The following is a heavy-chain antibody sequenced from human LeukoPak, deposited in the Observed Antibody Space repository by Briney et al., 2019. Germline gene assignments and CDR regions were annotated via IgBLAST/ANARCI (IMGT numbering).Heavy chain of an antibody. J-gene: IGHJ4*02. V-gene: IGHV3-21*01. CDR2: MSILSGIT. CDR1: GFPFCGYS. CDR3: AREFEYSTSGAGY. Sequence: GGSLRLSCAGSGFPFCGYSMNWVRQTPGKGLEWVSSMSILSGITYSAESVKSRFTVSRDNAKNLLHLQMNSLRVEDTAIYYCAREFEYSTSGAGYWGQGTLVTVSS. D-gene: IGHD6-6*01.